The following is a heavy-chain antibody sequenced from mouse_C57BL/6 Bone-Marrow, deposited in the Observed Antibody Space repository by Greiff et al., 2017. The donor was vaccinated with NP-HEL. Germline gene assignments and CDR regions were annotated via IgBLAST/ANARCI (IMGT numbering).Heavy chain of an antibody. Sequence: QVQLKQPGAELVRPGTSVKLSCKASGYTFTSYWMDWVKQRPGQGLEWIGVIYPSDSYTNYNQKFKGKATLTVDQSTSTAYMQRSSLTSEDSAVFCRARYQTAQATLFYFYYGDRGTGLTVTS. CDR2: IYPSDSYT. V-gene: IGHV1-59*01. J-gene: IGHJ2*03. D-gene: IGHD3-2*02. CDR3: ARYQTAQATLFYFYY. CDR1: GYTFTSYW.